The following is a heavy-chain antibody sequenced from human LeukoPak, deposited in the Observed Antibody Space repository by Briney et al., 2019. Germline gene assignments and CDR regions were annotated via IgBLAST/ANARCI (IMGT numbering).Heavy chain of an antibody. CDR1: GYSISSSYC. J-gene: IGHJ4*02. CDR2: IYHSGST. V-gene: IGHV4-38-2*02. D-gene: IGHD1-26*01. Sequence: SETLSLTCTVSGYSISSSYCWGCIRQPPGKGLEYIGSIYHSGSTYYNPSLKSRVTMSVDTSKNQFSLKLSSVTAADTAVYYCASGVVGAPADYWGQGTLVTVSS. CDR3: ASGVVGAPADY.